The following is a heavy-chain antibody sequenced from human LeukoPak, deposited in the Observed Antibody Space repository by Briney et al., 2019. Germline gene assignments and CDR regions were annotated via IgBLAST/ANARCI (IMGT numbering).Heavy chain of an antibody. CDR3: ARDLVVWAALGAFDI. CDR2: ISYDGSNK. CDR1: GFTFSSYA. V-gene: IGHV3-30-3*01. J-gene: IGHJ3*02. D-gene: IGHD2-15*01. Sequence: GGSLRLSCAASGFTFSSYAMHWVRQAPGKGLEWVAVISYDGSNKYYADSVKGRFTISRDNSKNTLYLQMNSLRAEDTAVYYCARDLVVWAALGAFDIWGQGTMVTVSS.